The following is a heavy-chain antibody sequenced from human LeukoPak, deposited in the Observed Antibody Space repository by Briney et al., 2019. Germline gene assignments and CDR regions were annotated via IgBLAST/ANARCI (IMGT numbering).Heavy chain of an antibody. J-gene: IGHJ1*01. CDR2: ISGSGGST. D-gene: IGHD2-2*01. CDR3: AKIRRQGVVPAAIGYFQH. Sequence: GGSLRLSCAASGFTFSSYAMSWVRQAPGKGLEWVSAISGSGGSTYYADSVKGRFTISRDNSKNTLYLQMNNLRAEDTAVYYCAKIRRQGVVPAAIGYFQHWGQGTLVTVSS. CDR1: GFTFSSYA. V-gene: IGHV3-23*01.